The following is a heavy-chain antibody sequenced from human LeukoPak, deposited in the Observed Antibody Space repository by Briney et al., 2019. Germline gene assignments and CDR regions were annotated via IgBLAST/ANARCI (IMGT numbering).Heavy chain of an antibody. V-gene: IGHV1-69*01. J-gene: IGHJ4*02. CDR1: GGTFSSYA. D-gene: IGHD3-22*01. CDR2: IISIFGTA. Sequence: SVKVSCKASGGTFSSYAISWVRQAPGQGLEWMGGIISIFGTANYAQKFQGRVTITADESTSTAYMELSSLRSEDTAVYYCASGYYYDSSGPPRWFFDYWGQGTLVTVSS. CDR3: ASGYYYDSSGPPRWFFDY.